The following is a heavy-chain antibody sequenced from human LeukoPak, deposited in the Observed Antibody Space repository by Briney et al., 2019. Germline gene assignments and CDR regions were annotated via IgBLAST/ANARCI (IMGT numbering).Heavy chain of an antibody. CDR2: IKQDGSEK. J-gene: IGHJ4*02. D-gene: IGHD2-2*01. Sequence: GGSLRLSCAASGFTFSSYWMSWVRQAPGKGLEWVANIKQDGSEKYYVDSVKSRFTISRDNAKNSLYLQMNSLRAEDTAVYYCARDMGGIVVVPADGYFDYWGQGTLVTVSS. CDR3: ARDMGGIVVVPADGYFDY. V-gene: IGHV3-7*03. CDR1: GFTFSSYW.